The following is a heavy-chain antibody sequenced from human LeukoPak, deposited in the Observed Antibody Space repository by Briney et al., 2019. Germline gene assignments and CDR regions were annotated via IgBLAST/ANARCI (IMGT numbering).Heavy chain of an antibody. CDR1: GGSFSGYY. V-gene: IGHV4-34*01. CDR3: ARIYCGGDCRGYYYHYYMDV. Sequence: SETLSLTCAVYGGSFSGYYWSWIRQPPGKGLEWIGEINHSGSTNYNPSLKSRVTISVDTSKNQFSLKLSSVTAADTAVYYCARIYCGGDCRGYYYHYYMDVWGKGTTVTISS. J-gene: IGHJ6*03. D-gene: IGHD2-21*02. CDR2: INHSGST.